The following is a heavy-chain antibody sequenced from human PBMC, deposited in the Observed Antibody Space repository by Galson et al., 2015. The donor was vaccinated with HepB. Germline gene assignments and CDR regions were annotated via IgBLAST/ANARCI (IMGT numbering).Heavy chain of an antibody. V-gene: IGHV4-61*02. J-gene: IGHJ4*02. CDR2: IYTSGST. D-gene: IGHD6-13*01. CDR3: ARYSSSWYYSDDY. CDR1: GGSISSGSYY. Sequence: TLSLTCTVSGGSISSGSYYWSWIRQPAGKGLEWIGRIYTSGSTNYNPSLKSRVTISVDTSKNQFSLKLSSVTAADTAVYYCARYSSSWYYSDDYWGQGTLVTVSS.